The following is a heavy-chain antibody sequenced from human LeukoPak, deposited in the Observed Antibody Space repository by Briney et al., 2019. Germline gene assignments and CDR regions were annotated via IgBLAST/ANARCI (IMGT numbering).Heavy chain of an antibody. CDR3: ARDRGPGGLAGTYY. V-gene: IGHV3-33*01. CDR2: IWHDGSNQ. D-gene: IGHD6-19*01. J-gene: IGHJ4*02. Sequence: PGRSLRLSCAAPGFTFSSYAMHWVRQTPGKGLEWVAVIWHDGSNQTYTDSVKGRFTISRDNSKNTLDLHMNSLRAEDTAVYYCARDRGPGGLAGTYYWGQGTLVTVSS. CDR1: GFTFSSYA.